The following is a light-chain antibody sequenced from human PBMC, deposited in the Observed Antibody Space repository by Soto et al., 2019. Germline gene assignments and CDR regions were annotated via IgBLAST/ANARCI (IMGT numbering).Light chain of an antibody. CDR2: DAS. V-gene: IGKV1-5*01. Sequence: DIQMTQSPSTLSASVGDRVTITCRASQSISTLLAWYQQKPGKAPKLLIYDASSLENGDPARFSGSGSGTEFTLAISSLQSDDYATYYCQQSKSPPYTFGQGTRLEIK. J-gene: IGKJ2*01. CDR3: QQSKSPPYT. CDR1: QSISTL.